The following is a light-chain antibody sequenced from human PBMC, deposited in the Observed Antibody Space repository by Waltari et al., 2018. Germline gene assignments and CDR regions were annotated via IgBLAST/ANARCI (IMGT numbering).Light chain of an antibody. CDR3: QVWDNYADLVS. Sequence: SSVLTQPPSVSVAPGQTATITCGGNNIGSKSVHWYQQKPGQAPVLVVYDDDVRPPGIPERISGSNSANTASLTINRVEVGDEAAYFCQVWDNYADLVSFGGGTKLTVL. CDR2: DDD. V-gene: IGLV3-21*02. J-gene: IGLJ2*01. CDR1: NIGSKS.